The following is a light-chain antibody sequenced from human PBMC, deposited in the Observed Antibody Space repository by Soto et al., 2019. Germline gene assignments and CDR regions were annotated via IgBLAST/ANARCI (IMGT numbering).Light chain of an antibody. Sequence: DIVLTQSPATLSLSPGEKATLSCRASQSVRSYLVWYQPKPGQAPRLVMYEASTKATGIPARFSGGGSGTDFTLTISRLEPEDSAVYYAQQCSSWSSTFGQGTKVEI. V-gene: IGKV3-11*01. CDR1: QSVRSY. CDR3: QQCSSWSST. J-gene: IGKJ1*01. CDR2: EAS.